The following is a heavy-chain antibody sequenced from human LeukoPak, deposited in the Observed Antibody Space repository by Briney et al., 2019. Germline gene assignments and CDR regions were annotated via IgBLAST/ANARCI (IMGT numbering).Heavy chain of an antibody. CDR1: GGTFNNYT. CDR2: IIPIFGTA. Sequence: ASVKVSCKASGGTFNNYTISWVRQAPGQGLEWMGGIIPIFGTANYAQKFQGRVTITADKSTSTAYMELSSLRSEDTAVYYCARGDDILTGFRFDYWGQGTLVTVSS. D-gene: IGHD3-9*01. V-gene: IGHV1-69*06. J-gene: IGHJ4*02. CDR3: ARGDDILTGFRFDY.